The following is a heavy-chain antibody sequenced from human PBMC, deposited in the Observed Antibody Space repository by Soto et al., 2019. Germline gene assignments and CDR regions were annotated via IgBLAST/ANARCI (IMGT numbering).Heavy chain of an antibody. CDR3: ARDQTDDNGLYYFDY. J-gene: IGHJ4*02. V-gene: IGHV3-53*01. D-gene: IGHD2-8*01. Sequence: GGSLRLSLASSGFTVSSHYMTWVRQAPGKGLEWVSVIYTGGSTYYADSVQGRFTISRDNSRNTLYLQMNSLRVEDTAVYYCARDQTDDNGLYYFDYWGPGTLVTVSS. CDR2: IYTGGST. CDR1: GFTVSSHY.